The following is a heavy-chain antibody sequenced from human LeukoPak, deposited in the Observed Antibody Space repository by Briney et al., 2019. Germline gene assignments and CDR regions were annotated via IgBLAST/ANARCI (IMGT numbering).Heavy chain of an antibody. D-gene: IGHD3-22*01. J-gene: IGHJ4*02. V-gene: IGHV3-21*01. Sequence: GGSLRLSCAASGFTFSSYSMNWVRQAPGKGLEWVSSISSSSSYIYYADSVKGRFTISRDNAKNSLYLQMNSLRAEDTAVYYCARDFGPYYYDSSGPGLVDYWGQGTLVTVSS. CDR2: ISSSSSYI. CDR1: GFTFSSYS. CDR3: ARDFGPYYYDSSGPGLVDY.